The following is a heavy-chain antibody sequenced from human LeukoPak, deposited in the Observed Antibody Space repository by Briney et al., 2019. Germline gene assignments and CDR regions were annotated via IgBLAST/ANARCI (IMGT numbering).Heavy chain of an antibody. CDR3: ARDQIDNSHYHYGMDV. D-gene: IGHD1-1*01. Sequence: GGSLRLSCAASGFTFSSYGMHWVRRAPGKGLEWVAVIWLDGSSKYYADSVKGRFTISRDNSRNTLSLHIDSLRAEDTAVYYCARDQIDNSHYHYGMDVWGQGTTVTVSS. CDR2: IWLDGSSK. V-gene: IGHV3-33*01. J-gene: IGHJ6*02. CDR1: GFTFSSYG.